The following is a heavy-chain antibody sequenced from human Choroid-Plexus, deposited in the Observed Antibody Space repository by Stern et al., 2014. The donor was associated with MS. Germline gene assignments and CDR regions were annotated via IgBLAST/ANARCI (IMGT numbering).Heavy chain of an antibody. CDR3: AKDLRASSGYYSLVGAFDI. CDR2: ISGSGGNT. V-gene: IGHV3-23*04. J-gene: IGHJ3*02. CDR1: GFTFRTYA. Sequence: EVQLVQSGGDLVQPGESLRLSCAASGFTFRTYAMSWVRQAPGQGLEWVSGISGSGGNTNYADSAMGRLTISRDNSTNHLDLQMNSLRAEDTAVYYCAKDLRASSGYYSLVGAFDIWGQGTMVTVSS. D-gene: IGHD3-22*01.